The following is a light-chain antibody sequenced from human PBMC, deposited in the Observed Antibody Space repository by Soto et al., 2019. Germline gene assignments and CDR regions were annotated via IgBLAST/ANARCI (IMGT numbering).Light chain of an antibody. V-gene: IGKV1-9*01. Sequence: DIQLTQSPSSLSAAVGDRVTLTCRASQGISSFLAWYQQKPGKAPKLLLSAASTLQSGVPTRLSGSASGTEFTLTISSLQTEDYATYYCQQLNTHPYTFGQGTKLEIK. CDR2: AAS. CDR1: QGISSF. CDR3: QQLNTHPYT. J-gene: IGKJ2*01.